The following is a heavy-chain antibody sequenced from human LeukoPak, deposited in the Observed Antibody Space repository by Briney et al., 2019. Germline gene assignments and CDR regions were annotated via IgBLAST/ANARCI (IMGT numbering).Heavy chain of an antibody. V-gene: IGHV3-21*01. J-gene: IGHJ4*02. CDR2: ISSSSSYI. CDR3: ARESRDILTGSIFDY. CDR1: GFTFSSYS. Sequence: GGSLRLSCAASGFTFSSYSMNWVRQAPGKGLEWVSSISSSSSYIYYADSVKGRFTISRDNAKNSLYLQMNSLRAEDTAVYYCARESRDILTGSIFDYWGQGTLVTVSS. D-gene: IGHD3-9*01.